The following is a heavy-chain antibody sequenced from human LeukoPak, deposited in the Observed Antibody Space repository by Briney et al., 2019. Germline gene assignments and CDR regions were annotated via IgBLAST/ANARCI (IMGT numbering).Heavy chain of an antibody. V-gene: IGHV3-7*01. J-gene: IGHJ4*02. CDR3: GRVQKTQTGGTPDY. D-gene: IGHD1-14*01. CDR1: GFTFSTFW. Sequence: GGSLRLSCAASGFTFSTFWMTWVRQAPGKGLEWVANINQDGSEKDYVDSVKGRFTISRDNAKNSLYLQVNSLRDHDTAVYYCGRVQKTQTGGTPDYWGQGTLVTVSS. CDR2: INQDGSEK.